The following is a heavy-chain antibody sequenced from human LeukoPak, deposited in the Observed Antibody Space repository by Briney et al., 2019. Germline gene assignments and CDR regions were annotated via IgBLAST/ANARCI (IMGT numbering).Heavy chain of an antibody. J-gene: IGHJ4*02. D-gene: IGHD3-22*01. CDR2: ISYDGSNN. CDR3: VRDWGYDSSGYWQKYFDT. Sequence: GRSLRLSCAASGFTLSSYGMHWVRQAPGKGLEWVAAISYDGSNNYYADSVKGRFTISRDNAKNTVYLQMNSLRAEDTAVYYCVRDWGYDSSGYWQKYFDTWGQGTLVTVSS. CDR1: GFTLSSYG. V-gene: IGHV3-30*03.